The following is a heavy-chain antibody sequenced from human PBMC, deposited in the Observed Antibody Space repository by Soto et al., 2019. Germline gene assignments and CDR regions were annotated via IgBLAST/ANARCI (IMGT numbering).Heavy chain of an antibody. Sequence: GGSLRLSCAASGFTFSSYGMHWVRQAPGKGLERVAVISYDGSNKYYADSVKGRFTISRDNSKNTLYLQMNSLRAEDTAVYYCAKEGRRYFDWLLYGGYGMDVWGQGTTVTVSS. CDR1: GFTFSSYG. D-gene: IGHD3-9*01. V-gene: IGHV3-30*18. CDR3: AKEGRRYFDWLLYGGYGMDV. CDR2: ISYDGSNK. J-gene: IGHJ6*02.